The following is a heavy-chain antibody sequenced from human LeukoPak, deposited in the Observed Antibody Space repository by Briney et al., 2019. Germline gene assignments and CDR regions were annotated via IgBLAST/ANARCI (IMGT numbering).Heavy chain of an antibody. Sequence: GGSLRLSCAASGFIFSDFYMGWIRQAPGKGLEWVSYISISGTTTNYADSVKGRFTISRDDARNSLYLQMNSLRAEDTAVYYCARAGYCSSTSCYVSLWGQGTLVTVSS. V-gene: IGHV3-11*01. D-gene: IGHD2-2*03. CDR3: ARAGYCSSTSCYVSL. J-gene: IGHJ4*02. CDR2: ISISGTTT. CDR1: GFIFSDFY.